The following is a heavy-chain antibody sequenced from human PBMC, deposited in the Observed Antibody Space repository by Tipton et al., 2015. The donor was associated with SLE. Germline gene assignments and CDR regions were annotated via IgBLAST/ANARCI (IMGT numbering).Heavy chain of an antibody. J-gene: IGHJ5*02. CDR1: GGSISSGGYY. V-gene: IGHV4-31*03. CDR2: IYYSGST. Sequence: TLSLTCTVSGGSISSGGYYWSWIRQHPGKGLEWIGDIYYSGSTYYNPSLKSRVSISVETSKNQFSLKLSSVTAADTAVYYCARSAYCGGDCYPGWFDPWGQGTLITVSS. D-gene: IGHD2-21*01. CDR3: ARSAYCGGDCYPGWFDP.